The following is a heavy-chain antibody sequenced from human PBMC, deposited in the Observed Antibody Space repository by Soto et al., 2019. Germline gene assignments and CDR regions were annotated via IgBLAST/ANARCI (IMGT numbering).Heavy chain of an antibody. CDR3: ARAYCSGGSCYDFDY. V-gene: IGHV1-18*01. CDR2: ISAYNGNT. CDR1: GYTFTSYG. Sequence: VASVKVSCKASGYTFTSYGISWVRQAPGQGLEWMGWISAYNGNTNYAQKLQGRVTMTTDTSTSTAYMELRSLRSDDTAVYYCARAYCSGGSCYDFDYWGQGTLVTVSS. J-gene: IGHJ4*02. D-gene: IGHD2-15*01.